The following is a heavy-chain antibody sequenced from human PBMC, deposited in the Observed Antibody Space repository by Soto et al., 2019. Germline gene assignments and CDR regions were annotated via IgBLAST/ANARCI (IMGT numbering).Heavy chain of an antibody. V-gene: IGHV3-21*01. Sequence: EVQLVESGGGLVKPGGSLRLSCAASGFTFSSYSINWVRYAPGKGLEWVSSISSSSSYIYYGDSVKGRFTISRDNARDSPYRQMNSLRGEETAVYYCARVIVATGYKFDYGMDVWGQGTTVTVSS. CDR3: ARVIVATGYKFDYGMDV. CDR2: ISSSSSYI. CDR1: GFTFSSYS. D-gene: IGHD5-12*01. J-gene: IGHJ6*02.